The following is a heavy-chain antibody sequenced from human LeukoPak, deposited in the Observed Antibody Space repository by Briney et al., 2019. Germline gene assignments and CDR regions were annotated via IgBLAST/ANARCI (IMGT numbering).Heavy chain of an antibody. D-gene: IGHD6-19*01. CDR3: AKGYSSGLYKLYYFDF. Sequence: PGGSLRLSCAASGFTLSSYGMNWVRQAPGKGLEWVSYISSSTSTITYADSVRGRFTISRDNAENSLYLQMNSLRAEDTAVYYCAKGYSSGLYKLYYFDFWGQGTLVTVSS. CDR1: GFTLSSYG. CDR2: ISSSTSTI. J-gene: IGHJ4*02. V-gene: IGHV3-48*01.